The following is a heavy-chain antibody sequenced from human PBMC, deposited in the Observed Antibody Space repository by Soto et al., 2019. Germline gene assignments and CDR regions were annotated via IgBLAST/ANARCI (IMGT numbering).Heavy chain of an antibody. CDR1: GFRFSDHY. CDR3: AKDLITVTTNYYYGMEV. D-gene: IGHD4-17*01. J-gene: IGHJ6*02. CDR2: ISYDGSNK. Sequence: QVQLVESGGGLVEPGGSLRLSCAASGFRFSDHYMTWIRQAPGKGLEWVAVISYDGSNKYYVDSVKGRFTISRDNSKNMLYLQMNSLRAEDTAVYYCAKDLITVTTNYYYGMEVWGQGTTVTVSS. V-gene: IGHV3-30*18.